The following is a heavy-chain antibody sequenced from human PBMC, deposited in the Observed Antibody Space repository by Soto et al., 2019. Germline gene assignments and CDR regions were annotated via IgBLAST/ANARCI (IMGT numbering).Heavy chain of an antibody. V-gene: IGHV1-8*01. J-gene: IGHJ3*02. Sequence: ASVKVSCKASGYTFRDYDINWVRQATGQGLEWMGWMNPNSGNTGYTQKFQGRVTMARNTSISTAYMELSSLRSEDTAVYYCARGLYYDSSGSDDAFDIWGQGTMVTVSS. CDR3: ARGLYYDSSGSDDAFDI. CDR1: GYTFRDYD. D-gene: IGHD3-22*01. CDR2: MNPNSGNT.